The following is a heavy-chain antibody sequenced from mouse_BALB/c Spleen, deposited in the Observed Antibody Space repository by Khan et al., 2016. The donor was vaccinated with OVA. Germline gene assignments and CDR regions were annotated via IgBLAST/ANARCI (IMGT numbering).Heavy chain of an antibody. CDR3: ARRYYYGHWYFDV. J-gene: IGHJ1*01. CDR1: GYSITSDYA. D-gene: IGHD1-1*01. Sequence: EVQLVESGPGLVKPSQSLSLTCTVTGYSITSDYAWNWIRQFPGNKLEWMGYISYSGSTGYNPSLKSRLSITRDTSNNQFFLQLNSVTTEDTATYYSARRYYYGHWYFDVWGAGTTVTVSS. V-gene: IGHV3-2*02. CDR2: ISYSGST.